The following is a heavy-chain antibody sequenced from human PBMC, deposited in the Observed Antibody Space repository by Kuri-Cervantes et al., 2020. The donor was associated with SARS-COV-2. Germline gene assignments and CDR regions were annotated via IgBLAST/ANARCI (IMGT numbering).Heavy chain of an antibody. CDR1: GGSFSGYY. CDR3: ATLAPYYLQTSGFYPY. V-gene: IGHV4-34*01. J-gene: IGHJ4*02. CDR2: INHSGST. Sequence: GSLRLSCAVYGGSFSGYYWSWIRRPPGKGLEWIGEINHSGSTNYNPSLKSRVTVSVDTSKNQFSLRLTSVTAADTAVYYCATLAPYYLQTSGFYPYWGQGSLVTVSS. D-gene: IGHD3-22*01.